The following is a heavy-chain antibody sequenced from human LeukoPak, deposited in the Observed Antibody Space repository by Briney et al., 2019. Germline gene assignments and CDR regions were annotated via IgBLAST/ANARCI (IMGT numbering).Heavy chain of an antibody. CDR3: AISPDYGDYGRDY. Sequence: GGPLRLSCAASGFTFSSYAMSWVRQAPGKGLEWVSAISGSGGSTYYADSVKGRFTISRDNSKNTLYLQMNSLRAEDTAVYYCAISPDYGDYGRDYWGQGTLVTVSS. CDR2: ISGSGGST. D-gene: IGHD4-17*01. J-gene: IGHJ4*02. V-gene: IGHV3-23*01. CDR1: GFTFSSYA.